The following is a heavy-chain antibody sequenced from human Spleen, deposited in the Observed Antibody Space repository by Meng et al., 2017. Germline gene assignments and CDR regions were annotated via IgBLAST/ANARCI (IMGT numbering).Heavy chain of an antibody. CDR3: TRTYCSGGSCYSRWFDP. Sequence: GESLKISCTASGFTFGDYAMSWVRQAPGKGLEWVGFIRSKAYGGTTEYAASVKGRFTISRDDSKSIAYLQMNSPKTEDTAVYYCTRTYCSGGSCYSRWFDPWGQETLVTVSS. J-gene: IGHJ5*02. V-gene: IGHV3-49*04. CDR2: IRSKAYGGTT. D-gene: IGHD2-15*01. CDR1: GFTFGDYA.